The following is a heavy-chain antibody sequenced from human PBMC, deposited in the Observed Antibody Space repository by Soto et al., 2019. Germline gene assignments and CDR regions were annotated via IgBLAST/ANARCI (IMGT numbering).Heavy chain of an antibody. CDR3: ARGGYGDLLYYYYGMDV. V-gene: IGHV6-1*01. D-gene: IGHD4-17*01. CDR2: TYYRSKWYN. Sequence: SHTLSLTCAVSGCSVASNSAAWNLIRQSPSRGPEWLGRTYYRSKWYNDYAVSVKSRITINPDTSKNQFSLQLNSVTPEDTAVYYCARGGYGDLLYYYYGMDVWGQGTTVTVSS. J-gene: IGHJ6*02. CDR1: GCSVASNSAA.